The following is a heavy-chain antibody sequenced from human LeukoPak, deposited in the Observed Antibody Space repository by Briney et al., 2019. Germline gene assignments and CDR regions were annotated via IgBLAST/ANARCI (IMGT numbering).Heavy chain of an antibody. Sequence: PGGSLRLSCAASGFTVSDNYMSWVRLPPGKGPEFVSALYPGGKTYYADSVKGRFFISSDTSKNTVDVQMTSLRAEDTAMYYCTRHRLADTTEFAYWGQGTLVTVSS. V-gene: IGHV3-53*05. CDR3: TRHRLADTTEFAY. CDR2: LYPGGKT. J-gene: IGHJ4*02. D-gene: IGHD6-19*01. CDR1: GFTVSDNY.